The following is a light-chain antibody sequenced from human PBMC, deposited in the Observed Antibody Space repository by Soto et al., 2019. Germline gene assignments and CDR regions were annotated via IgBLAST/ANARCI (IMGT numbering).Light chain of an antibody. CDR2: YDS. V-gene: IGLV3-21*04. J-gene: IGLJ2*01. CDR1: NIGSKS. Sequence: SSELTQPPSVSGAPGKTARITCGGNNIGSKSVHWYQQKPGQAPVLVIYYDSDRPSGIPERFSGSNSGNTATLTISRVEAGDEADYYCQVWDSSSDHPVFGGGTKVTVL. CDR3: QVWDSSSDHPV.